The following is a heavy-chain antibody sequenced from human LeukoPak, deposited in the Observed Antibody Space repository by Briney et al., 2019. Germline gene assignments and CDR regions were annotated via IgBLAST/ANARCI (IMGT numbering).Heavy chain of an antibody. CDR3: ARHVSAVGYFDL. V-gene: IGHV4-59*08. CDR2: IYYSGST. J-gene: IGHJ2*01. D-gene: IGHD2-8*01. Sequence: SETLSLTCTVSGGSISSYYWSWIRQPPGKGLEWIGYIYYSGSTNYNPSLKSRVTISVDTSKNQFSLKLSSVTAADTAVYYCARHVSAVGYFDLWGRGTLVTVSS. CDR1: GGSISSYY.